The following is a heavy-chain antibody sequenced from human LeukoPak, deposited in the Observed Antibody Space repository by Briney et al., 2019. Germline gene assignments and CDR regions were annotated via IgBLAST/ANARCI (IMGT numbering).Heavy chain of an antibody. CDR3: ARHGGSYTFDY. Sequence: SGTLSLTCTVSGGSISGYYWSWIRQPPGKGLEWIGFISYGGGTNYNPSLKSRVTIPVDTSKNQFSLKLNSVTAADTAVYYCARHGGSYTFDYWGQGTLVTVSS. CDR2: ISYGGGT. V-gene: IGHV4-59*08. D-gene: IGHD1-26*01. J-gene: IGHJ4*02. CDR1: GGSISGYY.